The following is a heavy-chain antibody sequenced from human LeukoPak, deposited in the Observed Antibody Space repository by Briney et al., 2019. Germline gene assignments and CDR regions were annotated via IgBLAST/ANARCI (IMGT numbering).Heavy chain of an antibody. J-gene: IGHJ5*02. D-gene: IGHD2-21*01. V-gene: IGHV1-2*02. CDR1: GYTFTGYY. CDR3: ARDFVSAEYH. Sequence: ASVKVSCKASGYTFTGYYMHWVRQAPGQGLEWMGWINPNSGGTNYAQKFQGRVTMTRDTSISTAHMELSRLRSDDTAVYYCARDFVSAEYHWGQGTLVTVSS. CDR2: INPNSGGT.